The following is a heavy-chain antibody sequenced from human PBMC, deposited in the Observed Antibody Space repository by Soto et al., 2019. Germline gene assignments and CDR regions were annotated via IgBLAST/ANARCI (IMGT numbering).Heavy chain of an antibody. CDR1: GFTFSSYW. Sequence: PGGSLGLSCAASGFTFSSYWIHWVRQAPGKGLVWVSRINSDGSSTSYADSVKGRFTISRDNAKNTLYLQMNSLRAEDTAVYYCARDEDYVVFCMDVWGKGTTVTVSS. CDR2: INSDGSST. D-gene: IGHD4-17*01. V-gene: IGHV3-74*01. J-gene: IGHJ6*03. CDR3: ARDEDYVVFCMDV.